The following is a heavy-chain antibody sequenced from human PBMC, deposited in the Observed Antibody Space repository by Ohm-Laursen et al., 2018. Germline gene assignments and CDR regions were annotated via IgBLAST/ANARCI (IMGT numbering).Heavy chain of an antibody. Sequence: SLRLSCAASGFTFNDYAMHWVRQAPGKGLEWVSGISWNSGSIGYADSVKGRFTISRDNAKKSLYPQMNSLRTEDTALYYCAKDNLGDYYDSSGYQDYWGQGTLVTVSS. J-gene: IGHJ4*02. D-gene: IGHD3-22*01. CDR1: GFTFNDYA. CDR3: AKDNLGDYYDSSGYQDY. CDR2: ISWNSGSI. V-gene: IGHV3-9*01.